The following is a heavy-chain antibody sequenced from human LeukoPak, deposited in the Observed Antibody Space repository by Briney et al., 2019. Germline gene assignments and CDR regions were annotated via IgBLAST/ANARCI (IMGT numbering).Heavy chain of an antibody. J-gene: IGHJ4*02. CDR2: IYYSGST. V-gene: IGHV4-61*01. CDR1: GGSISSSSYY. Sequence: SETLSLTCTVSGGSISSSSYYWSWIRQPPGKGLEWIGYIYYSGSTNYNPSLKSRVTISVDTSKNQFSLKLRSVTAADTAVYYCARVTGYMTEDYFDYWGQGTLVTVSS. D-gene: IGHD6-13*01. CDR3: ARVTGYMTEDYFDY.